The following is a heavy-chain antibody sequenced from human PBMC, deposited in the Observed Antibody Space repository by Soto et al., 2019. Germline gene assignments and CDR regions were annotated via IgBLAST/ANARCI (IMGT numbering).Heavy chain of an antibody. CDR1: GFSLSTSGVG. J-gene: IGHJ5*02. D-gene: IGHD6-19*01. Sequence: QITLKESGPTLVKPTQTLTLTCTFSGFSLSTSGVGVGWIRQPPGKALEWLALIYWDDDKRFSPSLKSRLTITKDSHKNQLVLTMTNMDPVDTATYCCALLIGRGWSSWFYPWGQGILVTVSS. V-gene: IGHV2-5*02. CDR3: ALLIGRGWSSWFYP. CDR2: IYWDDDK.